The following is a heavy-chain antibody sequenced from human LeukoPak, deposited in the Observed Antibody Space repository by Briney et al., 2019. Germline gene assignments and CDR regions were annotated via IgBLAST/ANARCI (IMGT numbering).Heavy chain of an antibody. CDR1: GFTFSSYD. V-gene: IGHV3-13*01. J-gene: IGHJ6*02. Sequence: GGSLRLSCAASGFTFSSYDMHWVRQATGKGLEWVSAIGTAGDTYYPGSVKGRFTISRENAKNSLYLQMNSLRAGDTAVYYCARGDGNYYGSVNCGMDVWGQGTTVTVSS. CDR3: ARGDGNYYGSVNCGMDV. D-gene: IGHD3-10*01. CDR2: IGTAGDT.